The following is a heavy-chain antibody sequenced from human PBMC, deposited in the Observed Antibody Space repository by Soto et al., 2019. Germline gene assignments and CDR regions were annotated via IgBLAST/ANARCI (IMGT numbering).Heavy chain of an antibody. V-gene: IGHV4-59*12. CDR2: IYFSGTT. CDR1: GGSISTYY. CDR3: ARASRADAFDI. Sequence: QVQLQESGPGLVKPSETLSLTCTVSGGSISTYYWSWIRQSPGGGLEWIGYIYFSGTTNYNPSLKNRVTLSVDTSKIQFSVKLTSVTAADTAMYYCARASRADAFDIWGQGTVVTVSS. J-gene: IGHJ3*02.